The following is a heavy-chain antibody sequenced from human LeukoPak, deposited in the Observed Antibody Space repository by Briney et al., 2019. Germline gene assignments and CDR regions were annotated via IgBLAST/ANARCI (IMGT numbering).Heavy chain of an antibody. J-gene: IGHJ4*02. V-gene: IGHV3-23*01. D-gene: IGHD6-19*01. CDR2: MKGTGEK. CDR3: ARASWVSSADAVR. CDR1: GLSFSSFA. Sequence: GGSLRLSCAASGLSFSSFAMSWVRQGPARGLEWLSSMKGTGEKFYADSVRGRFTLSRDDSRSTVYLQLDNLRVEDTAVYYCARASWVSSADAVRWGQGTVVTVSS.